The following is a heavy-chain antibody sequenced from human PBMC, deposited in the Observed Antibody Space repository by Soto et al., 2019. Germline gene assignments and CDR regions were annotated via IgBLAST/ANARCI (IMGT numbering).Heavy chain of an antibody. J-gene: IGHJ6*02. Sequence: SETLSLTCAVYGGSFSGYYWSWIRQPPGKGLEWIGEINHSGSTNYNPSLKSRVTISVDTSKNQFSLKLSSVTAADTAVYYCARGGSVTRYYYYYGMDVWGQGTTVTVSS. CDR2: INHSGST. CDR3: ARGGSVTRYYYYYGMDV. D-gene: IGHD4-17*01. CDR1: GGSFSGYY. V-gene: IGHV4-34*01.